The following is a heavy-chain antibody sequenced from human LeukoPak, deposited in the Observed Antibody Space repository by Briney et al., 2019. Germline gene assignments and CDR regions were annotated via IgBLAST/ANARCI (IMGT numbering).Heavy chain of an antibody. CDR3: AKGGDFWSGYYMDV. J-gene: IGHJ6*03. Sequence: GGSLRLSCAASGFTFSSYAMSWVRQAPGKGLEWVSAISGSGGSTYYADSVKGRFTISRDNSKNTPYLQMNSLRAEDTAVYYCAKGGDFWSGYYMDVWGKGTTVTVSS. CDR1: GFTFSSYA. D-gene: IGHD3-3*01. V-gene: IGHV3-23*01. CDR2: ISGSGGST.